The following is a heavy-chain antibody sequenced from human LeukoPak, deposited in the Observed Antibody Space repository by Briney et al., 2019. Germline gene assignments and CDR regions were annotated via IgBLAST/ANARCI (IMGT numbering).Heavy chain of an antibody. J-gene: IGHJ4*02. CDR3: ARGARYSSSWYSFDY. V-gene: IGHV3-30*03. CDR2: ISYDGSNK. D-gene: IGHD6-13*01. Sequence: PGRSLRLSCAASGFTFSSYGMHWVRQAPGKGLEWVAVISYDGSNKYYADSVKGRFTISRDNSKNTLYLQMNSLRAEDTAVYYCARGARYSSSWYSFDYWGQGTLVTVSS. CDR1: GFTFSSYG.